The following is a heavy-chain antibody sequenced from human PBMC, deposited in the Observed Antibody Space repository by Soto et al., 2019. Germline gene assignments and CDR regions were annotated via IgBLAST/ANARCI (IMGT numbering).Heavy chain of an antibody. D-gene: IGHD2-2*01. CDR3: AREYEQYRNWFDP. J-gene: IGHJ5*02. CDR2: ISYDGSNK. V-gene: IGHV3-30-3*01. Sequence: LQAPGKGLEWVAVISYDGSNKYYADSVKGRFTISRDNSKNTLYLQMNSLRAEDTAVYYCAREYEQYRNWFDPWGQGTLVTVSS.